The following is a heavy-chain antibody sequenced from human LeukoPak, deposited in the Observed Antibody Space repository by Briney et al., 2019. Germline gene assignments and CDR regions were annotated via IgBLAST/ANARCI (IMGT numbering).Heavy chain of an antibody. CDR2: INHSGTT. CDR3: ARVPLRFLEPFDF. Sequence: SETLSLTCSVYGGSPNGYYWSWIRQPPGKGLEWIGEINHSGTTNYNPFLKSRVTMSLDTSKNQFSLRLNSVTAADMAVYYCARVPLRFLEPFDFWGQGTLVTVSS. J-gene: IGHJ4*02. V-gene: IGHV4-34*01. D-gene: IGHD3-3*01. CDR1: GGSPNGYY.